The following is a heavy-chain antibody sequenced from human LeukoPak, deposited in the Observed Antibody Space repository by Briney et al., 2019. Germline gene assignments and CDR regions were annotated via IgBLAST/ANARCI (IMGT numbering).Heavy chain of an antibody. D-gene: IGHD3-10*01. J-gene: IGHJ4*02. Sequence: SETLSLTCTVSGDSVSNGNYYWSWLRQPPGKALEWIGYIYYTGSTYYNPSLEGRVTISVDTSRNQFSVKLSSVTAADTAVYYCARSQNYYGSGDYWSQGTLVTVSS. CDR2: IYYTGST. CDR3: ARSQNYYGSGDY. CDR1: GDSVSNGNYY. V-gene: IGHV4-61*01.